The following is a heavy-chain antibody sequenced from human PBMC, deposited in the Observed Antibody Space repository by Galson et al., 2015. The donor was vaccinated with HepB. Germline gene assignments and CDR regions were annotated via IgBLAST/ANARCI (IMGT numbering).Heavy chain of an antibody. CDR1: GFTFSSYG. Sequence: SLRLSCAASGFTFSSYGMHWVRQAPGKGLEWVAVIWYDGSNKYYADSVKGRFTISRDNSKNTLYLQMNSLRAEDTAVYYCARRSGYYYDSSAGFRDYYYMDVWGKGTTVTVSS. CDR2: IWYDGSNK. CDR3: ARRSGYYYDSSAGFRDYYYMDV. J-gene: IGHJ6*03. D-gene: IGHD3-22*01. V-gene: IGHV3-33*01.